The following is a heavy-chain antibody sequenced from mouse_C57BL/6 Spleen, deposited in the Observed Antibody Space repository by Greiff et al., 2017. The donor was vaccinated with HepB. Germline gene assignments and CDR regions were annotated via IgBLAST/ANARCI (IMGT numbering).Heavy chain of an antibody. Sequence: EVQLQQSGPELVKPGASVKISCKASGYTFTDYYMNWVKQSHGKSLEWIGDINPNNGGTSYNQKFKGKATLTVDKSSSTAYMELRSLTSEDSAVYYCARRDWDYFDYWGQSTTLTVSS. J-gene: IGHJ2*01. CDR3: ARRDWDYFDY. V-gene: IGHV1-26*01. CDR2: INPNNGGT. D-gene: IGHD4-1*01. CDR1: GYTFTDYY.